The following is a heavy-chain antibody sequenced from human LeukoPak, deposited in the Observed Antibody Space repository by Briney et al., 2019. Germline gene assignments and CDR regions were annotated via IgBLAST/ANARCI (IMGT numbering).Heavy chain of an antibody. CDR3: ASERYYYDSSGYYSHYWYFDL. CDR1: RYTSTNYA. V-gene: IGHV3-53*01. Sequence: AGSLCLSCAASRYTSTNYAMDCVRPAPGEGLECDSVIYTGVSTSYPDSVTGRFTISRDNSKTTLYLQMTSLRAEDTAVYYCASERYYYDSSGYYSHYWYFDLGGRGTLATVSA. CDR2: IYTGVST. J-gene: IGHJ2*01. D-gene: IGHD3-22*01.